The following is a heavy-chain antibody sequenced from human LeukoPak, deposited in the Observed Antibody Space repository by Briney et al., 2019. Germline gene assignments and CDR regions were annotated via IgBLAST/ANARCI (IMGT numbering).Heavy chain of an antibody. D-gene: IGHD4-17*01. CDR3: AKISHGYGDPADY. V-gene: IGHV3-21*01. CDR2: ISTSSYHI. J-gene: IGHJ4*02. CDR1: GFPLSSHS. Sequence: PGGSLRLPCAPSGFPLSSHSVNWLRQSPGEGVEGVSSISTSSYHIYHADPVKGRFTTSRDNAKNSLYLQMNSLRAEDTVMYYCAKISHGYGDPADYWGQGTLVTVSS.